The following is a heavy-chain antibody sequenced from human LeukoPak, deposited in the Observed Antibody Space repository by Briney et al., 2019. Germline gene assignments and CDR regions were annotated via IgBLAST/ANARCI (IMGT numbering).Heavy chain of an antibody. J-gene: IGHJ4*02. CDR2: IYSTGST. D-gene: IGHD3-16*02. CDR1: GASISSSGYY. CDR3: ASQQQRGYHGF. V-gene: IGHV4-39*01. Sequence: SETLSLTCSVSGASISSSGYYWGWIRQPPGKGLEWIGSIYSTGSTYYNPSLKNRVTISIDTSNNQFSLKLHFLTAADTAVFYCASQQQRGYHGFWGQGTLVTVSS.